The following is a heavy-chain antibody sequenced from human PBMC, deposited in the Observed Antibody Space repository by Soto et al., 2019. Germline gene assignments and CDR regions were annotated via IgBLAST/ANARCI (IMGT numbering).Heavy chain of an antibody. CDR1: GFTFSSYW. D-gene: IGHD4-4*01. Sequence: GGSLRLSCAASGFTFSSYWMSWVRQAPGKGLEWVANIKQDGSAKYYVDSVKGRFTISRDNAKNSLYLQMNSLRAEDTAVYYCARIRYSNYYYYYMDVWGKGTTVTVSS. V-gene: IGHV3-7*01. CDR3: ARIRYSNYYYYYMDV. CDR2: IKQDGSAK. J-gene: IGHJ6*03.